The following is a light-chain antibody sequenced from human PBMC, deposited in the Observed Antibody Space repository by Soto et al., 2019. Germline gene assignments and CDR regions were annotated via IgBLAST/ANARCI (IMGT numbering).Light chain of an antibody. CDR2: GVS. V-gene: IGKV3-20*01. Sequence: EIVLTQSPGTLSLSPRERATLSCRASQSVTSNSLAWYQHRPGQAPRLLIYGVSNRAPGIPDRFSGSGSGTHFTLTISRLEPEDFAVYSCQQYAASPRTCGQGTQVEVK. J-gene: IGKJ1*01. CDR1: QSVTSNS. CDR3: QQYAASPRT.